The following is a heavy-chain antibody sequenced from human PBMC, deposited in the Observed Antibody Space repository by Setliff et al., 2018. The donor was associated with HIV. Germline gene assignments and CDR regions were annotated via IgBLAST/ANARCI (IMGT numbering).Heavy chain of an antibody. D-gene: IGHD1-1*01. CDR3: ATKVWNAYKAFDY. CDR1: GESFSEYP. J-gene: IGHJ4*02. Sequence: SETLSLTCAVYGESFSEYPWNWIRQTPEKGLEWIADITHSGSTNYNPSLSGRVTILLGTSKNHFSLNLRSVTPADTAFYSCATKVWNAYKAFDYWGQGTLVTAS. V-gene: IGHV4-34*01. CDR2: ITHSGST.